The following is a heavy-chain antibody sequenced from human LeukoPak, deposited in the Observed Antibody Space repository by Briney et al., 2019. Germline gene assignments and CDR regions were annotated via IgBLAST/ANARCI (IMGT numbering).Heavy chain of an antibody. CDR1: GFTFSRYW. CDR3: ARGVSGGFDY. Sequence: GGSLRLSCAASGFTFSRYWMNWVRQAPGKGLVWVSRINTDGSTTSYADSVRGRFTTSRDNAKNTLYVQMSSLRVEETAVYYCARGVSGGFDYGGQGTPVTVSS. V-gene: IGHV3-74*01. CDR2: INTDGSTT. J-gene: IGHJ4*02. D-gene: IGHD6-13*01.